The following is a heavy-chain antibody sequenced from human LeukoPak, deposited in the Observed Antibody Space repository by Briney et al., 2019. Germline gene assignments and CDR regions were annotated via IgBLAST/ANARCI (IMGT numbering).Heavy chain of an antibody. D-gene: IGHD3-10*01. CDR1: GGTFSSYA. Sequence: RASVKVSCKASGGTFSSYAISWVRQAPGQGLEWMGGIIPIFGTANYAQKFQGRVTITADESTSTAYMELSSLRSEDTAVYYCARGRRPYYGSGSCFDYWGQGTLVTVSS. V-gene: IGHV1-69*13. CDR2: IIPIFGTA. J-gene: IGHJ4*02. CDR3: ARGRRPYYGSGSCFDY.